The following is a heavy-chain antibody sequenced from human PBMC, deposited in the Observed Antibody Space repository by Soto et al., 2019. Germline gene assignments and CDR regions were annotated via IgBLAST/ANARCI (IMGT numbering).Heavy chain of an antibody. J-gene: IGHJ6*02. CDR3: ARHYSAMGV. Sequence: EVQLVETGGDLIQPGGSLRLSCAASGFTVSSDSMTWVRQAPGKGLEWISIIYSDNNTDYADSVKGRFSISRDTSKNILSLQMHSLRAEDTAEYYCARHYSAMGVWGQGTTVTVSS. V-gene: IGHV3-53*02. CDR1: GFTVSSDS. CDR2: IYSDNNT.